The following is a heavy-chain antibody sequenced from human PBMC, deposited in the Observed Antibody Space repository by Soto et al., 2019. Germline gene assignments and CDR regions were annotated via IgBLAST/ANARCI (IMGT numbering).Heavy chain of an antibody. CDR2: ISYDGRGK. CDR1: GFTFSNYG. Sequence: QVQLVESGGGVVQPGRSLRLSCAASGFTFSNYGMHWVRQAPGRGLEWVAFISYDGRGKYYGDSVKGRFTISRDNPKNTLYLQMNSLRAEDTAVYYCATEGTPVTPPGDAFDIWGQGTMVTVSS. CDR3: ATEGTPVTPPGDAFDI. V-gene: IGHV3-30*03. J-gene: IGHJ3*02. D-gene: IGHD1-7*01.